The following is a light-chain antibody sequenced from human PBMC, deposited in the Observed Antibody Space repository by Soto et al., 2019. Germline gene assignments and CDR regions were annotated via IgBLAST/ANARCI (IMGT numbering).Light chain of an antibody. Sequence: EIGMSKSPSTVSVSPGEGATLSCRASQSVSSNLAWYQQKPGQAPRLLIYAASTRATGVPARFSGSGSGTDFTLTISSLEPDAFAVFYCLQCSNWPPQWTFGEGTKVDI. J-gene: IGKJ1*01. V-gene: IGKV3D-15*01. CDR3: LQCSNWPPQWT. CDR2: AAS. CDR1: QSVSSN.